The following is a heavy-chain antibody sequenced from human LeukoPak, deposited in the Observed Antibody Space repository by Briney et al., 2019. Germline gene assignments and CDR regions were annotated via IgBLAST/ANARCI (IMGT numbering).Heavy chain of an antibody. Sequence: PSETLSLTCTVSGGSISGYYWSWIRQPPGKGLEWIAYIYYSGSTNYNPSLKSRVPISVDTSKNQFSLKLSSVTAADTAVYYCARLEMYGDYPTNWYFDLWGRGTLVTVSS. V-gene: IGHV4-59*08. CDR2: IYYSGST. CDR1: GGSISGYY. D-gene: IGHD4-17*01. CDR3: ARLEMYGDYPTNWYFDL. J-gene: IGHJ2*01.